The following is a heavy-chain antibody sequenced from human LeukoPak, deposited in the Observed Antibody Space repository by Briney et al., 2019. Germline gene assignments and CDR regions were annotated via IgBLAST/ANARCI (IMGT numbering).Heavy chain of an antibody. CDR1: GFTFSRYS. CDR3: ARENSSSLSFDY. V-gene: IGHV3-21*01. J-gene: IGHJ4*02. CDR2: ISSSSSYI. D-gene: IGHD6-13*01. Sequence: GGSLRLSCAASGFTFSRYSMNWVRQAPGKGLEWVSSISSSSSYIYYADSVKGRFTISRDNAKNSLYLQMNSLRAEDTAVYYCARENSSSLSFDYWGQGTLVTVSS.